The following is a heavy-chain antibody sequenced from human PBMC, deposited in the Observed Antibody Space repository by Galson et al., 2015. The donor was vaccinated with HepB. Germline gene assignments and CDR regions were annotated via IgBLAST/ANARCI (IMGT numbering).Heavy chain of an antibody. D-gene: IGHD6-13*01. CDR2: TYHSGTT. Sequence: SLTCTVSYHSINSGNYWGWIRQPPGQGLEWIGSTYHSGTTYYNPSLKSRATISVDTSKNQFSLKLSSVTAADTAVYFCARYGYSTSWNAKGFDLWGRGTLVTVSS. CDR1: YHSINSGNY. CDR3: ARYGYSTSWNAKGFDL. J-gene: IGHJ2*01. V-gene: IGHV4-38-2*02.